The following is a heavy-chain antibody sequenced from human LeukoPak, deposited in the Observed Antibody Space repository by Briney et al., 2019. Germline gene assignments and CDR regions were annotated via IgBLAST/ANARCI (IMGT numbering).Heavy chain of an antibody. Sequence: ASVKVSCKASGYTFTSYGISWVRQAPGQGPEWMGGIIPLFGTTYYAQRFQGRVTITADKSTTTAYMELSSLRFEDTAMYYCATTRGYGDYVRYYFHYMDVWGKGTTVAVSS. V-gene: IGHV1-69*06. CDR2: IIPLFGTT. J-gene: IGHJ6*03. CDR1: GYTFTSYG. D-gene: IGHD4-17*01. CDR3: ATTRGYGDYVRYYFHYMDV.